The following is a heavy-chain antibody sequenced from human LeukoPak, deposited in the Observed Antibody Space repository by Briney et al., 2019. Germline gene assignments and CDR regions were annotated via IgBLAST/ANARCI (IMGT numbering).Heavy chain of an antibody. V-gene: IGHV3-21*01. D-gene: IGHD3-22*01. CDR3: ARGQIYYDGSGFDY. CDR2: ISTSSSYI. CDR1: GFTFSSYS. Sequence: GGSLRLSCAASGFTFSSYSMNWVRQAPGKGLEWVSSISTSSSYIYFADSVKGRFTISRDNAKNSLSLQMNSLRADDTAVYYCARGQIYYDGSGFDYWGQGTLVTVSS. J-gene: IGHJ4*02.